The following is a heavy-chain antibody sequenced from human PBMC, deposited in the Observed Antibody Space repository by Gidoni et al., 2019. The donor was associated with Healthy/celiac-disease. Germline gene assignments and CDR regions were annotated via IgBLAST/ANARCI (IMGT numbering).Heavy chain of an antibody. CDR3: ARDQQQLTFDY. CDR2: ISAYNGNT. J-gene: IGHJ4*02. CDR1: GYTFTTYG. Sequence: QVQLVQSGAEGKNPVASVKVSCKASGYTFTTYGISWVRQAPGQGLEWMGWISAYNGNTNYAQKLQDSVTMTTETSTSKAYIELRSMRSDDTAVYYCARDQQQLTFDYWGQGTLVTVSS. D-gene: IGHD6-13*01. V-gene: IGHV1-18*01.